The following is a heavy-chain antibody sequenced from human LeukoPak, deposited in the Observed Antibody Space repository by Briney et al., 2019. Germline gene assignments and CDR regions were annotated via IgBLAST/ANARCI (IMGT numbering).Heavy chain of an antibody. CDR2: ISGSGGST. CDR1: GFTFSSYA. CDR3: AKDRIAVAVVYFDY. Sequence: GGSLRLSCAASGFTFSSYAMSWVHQAPGKGLEWVSAISGSGGSTYYADSVKGRFTISKDNSKNTPYLQMNSLRAEDTAVYYCAKDRIAVAVVYFDYWGQGTLVTVSS. V-gene: IGHV3-23*01. D-gene: IGHD6-19*01. J-gene: IGHJ4*02.